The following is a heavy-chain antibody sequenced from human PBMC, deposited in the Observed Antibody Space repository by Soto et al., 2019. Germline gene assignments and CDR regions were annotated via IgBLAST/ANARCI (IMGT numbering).Heavy chain of an antibody. CDR3: AKSREGWPDY. J-gene: IGHJ4*02. CDR1: GFSFSSYG. V-gene: IGHV3-30*18. Sequence: QVQLVESGGGVVQPGRSLRLSCADSGFSFSSYGMHWVRQAPGKGLEWVAVISYDGGNKFYADSVKGRFTISRDNSKNTLYLQMNSLRAEDTAVYYCAKSREGWPDYWGQGNLVNVSS. CDR2: ISYDGGNK. D-gene: IGHD6-19*01.